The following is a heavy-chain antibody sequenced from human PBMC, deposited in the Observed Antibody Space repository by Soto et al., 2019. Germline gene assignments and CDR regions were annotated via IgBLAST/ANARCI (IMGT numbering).Heavy chain of an antibody. J-gene: IGHJ4*02. V-gene: IGHV3-21*01. CDR3: ARIELGTIDGYYDSSGYYWN. D-gene: IGHD3-22*01. CDR1: GFTFSSYS. CDR2: ISSSSSYI. Sequence: LRLSCAASGFTFSSYSMNWVRQAPGKGLEWVSSISSSSSYIYYADSVKGRFTISRDNAKSSLYLQMNSLRAEDTAVYYCARIELGTIDGYYDSSGYYWNWGQGTLVTVSS.